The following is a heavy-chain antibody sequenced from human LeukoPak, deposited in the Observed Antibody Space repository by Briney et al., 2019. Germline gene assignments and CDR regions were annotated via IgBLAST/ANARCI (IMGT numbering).Heavy chain of an antibody. J-gene: IGHJ4*02. CDR1: GGSISSSNW. CDR2: IYHSGST. Sequence: SETLSLTCAVSGGSISSSNWWSWVRQPPGKGLEWIGEIYHSGSTNYNPSLKSRVTISVDKSKNQFSLKLSSVTAADTAVYYCARGPRLRLGELSLAYWGQGSLVTVSS. V-gene: IGHV4-4*02. D-gene: IGHD3-16*02. CDR3: ARGPRLRLGELSLAY.